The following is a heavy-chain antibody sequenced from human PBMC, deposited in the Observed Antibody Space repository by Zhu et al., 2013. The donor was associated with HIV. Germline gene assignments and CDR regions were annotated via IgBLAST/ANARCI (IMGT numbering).Heavy chain of an antibody. D-gene: IGHD2-15*01. J-gene: IGHJ6*02. Sequence: QVQLVQSGAEVKKPGSSVKVSCKASGGTFSSYAISWVRQAPGQGLEWMGGIIPIFGTANYAQKFQGRVTITADESTSTAYMELSSLRSEDTAVYYCARGYIVVVVAATPDDYYGMDVWGQGDHGHRLL. CDR3: ARGYIVVVVAATPDDYYGMDV. CDR2: IIPIFGTA. V-gene: IGHV1-69*01. CDR1: GGTFSSYA.